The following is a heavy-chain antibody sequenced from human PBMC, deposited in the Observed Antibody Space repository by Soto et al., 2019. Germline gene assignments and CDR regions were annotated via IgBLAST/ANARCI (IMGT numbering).Heavy chain of an antibody. D-gene: IGHD1-26*01. CDR3: ARVKRGWSYSPGGYYSDY. V-gene: IGHV4-59*01. CDR1: GGSISSYY. Sequence: PSETLSLTCTVSGGSISSYYWSWIRQPPGKGLEWIGYIYYSGSTNYNPSLKSRVTISVDASKNQFSLKLSSVTAADTAVYYCARVKRGWSYSPGGYYSDYWGQGTLVTVSS. J-gene: IGHJ4*02. CDR2: IYYSGST.